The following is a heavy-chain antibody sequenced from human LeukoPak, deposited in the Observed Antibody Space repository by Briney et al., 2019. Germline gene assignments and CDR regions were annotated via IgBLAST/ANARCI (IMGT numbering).Heavy chain of an antibody. CDR2: INHSGSA. J-gene: IGHJ4*02. Sequence: SETLSLTCAVSGESFSDYYWSWVRQPPGTGLEWIGEINHSGSANYNPSLKSRVTISLDMSKNQFTLKLSSVTAADTAIYYCARDTDFWNGYYAGFDFWGQGTLVTVSS. V-gene: IGHV4-34*01. CDR1: GESFSDYY. D-gene: IGHD3-3*01. CDR3: ARDTDFWNGYYAGFDF.